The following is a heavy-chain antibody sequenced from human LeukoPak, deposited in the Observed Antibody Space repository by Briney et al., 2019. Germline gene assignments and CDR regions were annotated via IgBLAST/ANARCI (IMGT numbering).Heavy chain of an antibody. J-gene: IGHJ6*02. CDR1: GYTFTGYY. Sequence: ASVKVSCKASGYTFTGYYMHWVRQAPGQGLEWMGWINPNSGGTNYAQKFQGRLTMTRDTSISTAYMGLSRLRSDDTAVYYCARDIESIGDYGYYGMDVWGQGTTVTVSS. V-gene: IGHV1-2*02. D-gene: IGHD4/OR15-4a*01. CDR2: INPNSGGT. CDR3: ARDIESIGDYGYYGMDV.